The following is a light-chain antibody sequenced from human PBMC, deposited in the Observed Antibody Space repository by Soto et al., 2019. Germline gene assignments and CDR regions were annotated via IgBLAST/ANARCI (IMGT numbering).Light chain of an antibody. Sequence: EIVLTQSPGTLSLSPGERATLSGSASQIVNANYFAWYQQKPGQAPRLLIYGISSRPTGIPDRFSGSGSGTDFTLTISRLEPEDFAVYYCEQYGSSPRTFGQGTKVDIK. CDR3: EQYGSSPRT. J-gene: IGKJ1*01. V-gene: IGKV3-20*01. CDR2: GIS. CDR1: QIVNANY.